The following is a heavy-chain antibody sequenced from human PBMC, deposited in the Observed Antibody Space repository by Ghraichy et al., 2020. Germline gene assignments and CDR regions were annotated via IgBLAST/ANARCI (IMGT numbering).Heavy chain of an antibody. CDR2: ISHDGTNK. J-gene: IGHJ6*02. V-gene: IGHV3-30*18. D-gene: IGHD1-1*01. Sequence: GGSLRLSCAASRFTFSTYGMHWVRQAPDKGLEWVAVISHDGTNKYYGDSVKGRFTISRDNSKNKLYLQMNSLRAEDTAVYYCAKDSRDLGFSDNFDVDVWGQGTKVTVSS. CDR1: RFTFSTYG. CDR3: AKDSRDLGFSDNFDVDV.